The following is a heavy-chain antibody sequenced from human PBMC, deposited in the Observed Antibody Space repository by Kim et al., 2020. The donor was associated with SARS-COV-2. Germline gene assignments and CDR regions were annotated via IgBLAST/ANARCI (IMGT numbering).Heavy chain of an antibody. Sequence: SGGSKPDHDSVKGRFTISRDNSKNTVFLQMNNLSVDDTALYYCAKDLNKWGQGTLVTVSS. CDR3: AKDLNK. J-gene: IGHJ4*02. V-gene: IGHV3-53*01. CDR2: SGGSK.